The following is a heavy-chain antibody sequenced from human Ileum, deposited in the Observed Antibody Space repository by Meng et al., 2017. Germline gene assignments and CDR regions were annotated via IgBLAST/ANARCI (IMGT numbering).Heavy chain of an antibody. Sequence: ASVKVSCKASGYTFTTYAVQWVRQAPGQRLEWMGWISTGNGNTKYSQKFQGRVTITRDTSATTAYMDLGSLRSEDTAVYYCARLTWEDLPPLLYYCGEGALVTVSS. CDR2: ISTGNGNT. CDR1: GYTFTTYA. J-gene: IGHJ4*02. D-gene: IGHD1-26*01. CDR3: ARLTWEDLPPLLYY. V-gene: IGHV1-3*04.